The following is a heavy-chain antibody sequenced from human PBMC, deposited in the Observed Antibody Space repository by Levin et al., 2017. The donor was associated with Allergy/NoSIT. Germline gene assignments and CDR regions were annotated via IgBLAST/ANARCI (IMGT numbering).Heavy chain of an antibody. Sequence: SQTLSLTCPVSGAFIRNYYWSWIRQPPGKGLEWIGYISSSGSTIYNPSLDSRTIISVDMSKNHFSLRLRSVPAADTAVYYCATVPVYGLDVWGQGTTVTVS. CDR3: ATVPVYGLDV. CDR2: ISSSGST. V-gene: IGHV4-59*01. CDR1: GAFIRNYY. J-gene: IGHJ6*02.